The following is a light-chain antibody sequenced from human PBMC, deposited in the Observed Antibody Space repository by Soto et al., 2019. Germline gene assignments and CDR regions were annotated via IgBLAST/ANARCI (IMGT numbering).Light chain of an antibody. Sequence: AIRMTQSPSSLSASVGDRVTITCRASQDISDDVGWYQQTPGKAPKLLISGASRLQSGVPSRFRGSGSGSAFTLTITSLRPEDSASYYCLQNHNYPRTFGQGTKVEI. CDR2: GAS. J-gene: IGKJ1*01. CDR3: LQNHNYPRT. V-gene: IGKV1-6*01. CDR1: QDISDD.